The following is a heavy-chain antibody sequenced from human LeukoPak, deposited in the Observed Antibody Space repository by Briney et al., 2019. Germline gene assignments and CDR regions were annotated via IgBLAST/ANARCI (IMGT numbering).Heavy chain of an antibody. CDR2: ISSNGGST. CDR3: VQVGIVGATTGYFDY. Sequence: PGGSLRLSCSASGFTFSSYAMHWVRQAPGKGLEYVSAISSNGGSTYYADSVKGRFTISRDNSKNTLYLQMSSLRAEDTAVYYCVQVGIVGATTGYFDYWGQGTLVTVSS. D-gene: IGHD1-26*01. CDR1: GFTFSSYA. V-gene: IGHV3-64D*09. J-gene: IGHJ4*02.